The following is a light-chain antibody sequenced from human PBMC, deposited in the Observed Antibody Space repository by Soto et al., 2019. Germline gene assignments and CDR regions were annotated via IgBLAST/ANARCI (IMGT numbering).Light chain of an antibody. Sequence: QSALTQPASVSGSPGQTITISCAGSTSDIGGYNYVSWYQQYPGRTPKLLIFEVSLRPAWISNRFSGSKSGNTASLNISGLQAEDEADYYCSSYTSSSTPLYVFGTGTKLTVL. CDR2: EVS. CDR1: TSDIGGYNY. J-gene: IGLJ1*01. CDR3: SSYTSSSTPLYV. V-gene: IGLV2-14*01.